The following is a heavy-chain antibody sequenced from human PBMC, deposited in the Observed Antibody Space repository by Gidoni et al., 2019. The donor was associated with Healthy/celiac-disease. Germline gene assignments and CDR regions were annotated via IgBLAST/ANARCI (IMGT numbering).Heavy chain of an antibody. CDR3: AREQWLGFRYYYYGMDV. D-gene: IGHD6-19*01. CDR2: ISSSSSYI. CDR1: GFPFSRYR. Sequence: EVQLVESGGGLVKPGGSLRLSCAASGFPFSRYRMNWVRQAPGKGLEWVSSISSSSSYIYYADSVKGRFTISRDNAKNSLYLQMNSLRAEDTAVYYCAREQWLGFRYYYYGMDVWGQGTTVTVSS. V-gene: IGHV3-21*01. J-gene: IGHJ6*02.